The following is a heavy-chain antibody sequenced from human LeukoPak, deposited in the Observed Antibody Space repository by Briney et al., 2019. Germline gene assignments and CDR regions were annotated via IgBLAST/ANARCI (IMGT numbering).Heavy chain of an antibody. Sequence: SETLSLTCTVSGGSISRSSYYWGWIRQPPGKGLEWIGSIYYSGSTYYNSSLKSRLTISVDTSKNQFSLKLSSVTAADTAVYYCARLQRNYYYYMDVWGKGTTVTVSS. CDR2: IYYSGST. D-gene: IGHD5-24*01. J-gene: IGHJ6*03. CDR3: ARLQRNYYYYMDV. V-gene: IGHV4-39*01. CDR1: GGSISRSSYY.